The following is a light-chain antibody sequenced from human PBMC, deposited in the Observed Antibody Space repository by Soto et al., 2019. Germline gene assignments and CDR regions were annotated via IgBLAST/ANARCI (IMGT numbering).Light chain of an antibody. Sequence: EIVLTQSPGTLSLSPGERAALSCRASQSVGANYLAWYQQKPGQAPRLLIYGASIRASGIPDRFSGSGSGTDFNLTITRLEPADFAVYYCQQYASSPITFGQGTRLETK. V-gene: IGKV3-20*01. CDR2: GAS. CDR3: QQYASSPIT. J-gene: IGKJ5*01. CDR1: QSVGANY.